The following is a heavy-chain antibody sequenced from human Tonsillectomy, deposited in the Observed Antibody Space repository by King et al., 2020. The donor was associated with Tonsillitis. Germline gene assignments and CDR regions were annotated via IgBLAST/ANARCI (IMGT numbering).Heavy chain of an antibody. CDR3: AREVGSSWYGGDYYAMDV. CDR1: GFTFSSYG. CDR2: ISYDGSNK. J-gene: IGHJ6*02. D-gene: IGHD6-13*01. Sequence: VQLVESGGGVVQPGRSLRLSCAASGFTFSSYGMHWVRQAPGKGLEWVAVISYDGSNKYYADSVKGRFTISRDNSKNTLYLQMNSLRAEDTAVYYCAREVGSSWYGGDYYAMDVWGQGTTVTVSS. V-gene: IGHV3-33*05.